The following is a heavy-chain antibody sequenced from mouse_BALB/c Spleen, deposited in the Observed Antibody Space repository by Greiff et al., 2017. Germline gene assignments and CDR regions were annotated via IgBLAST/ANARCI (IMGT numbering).Heavy chain of an antibody. CDR3: AHYDYDGFAY. CDR1: GYSITSGYY. D-gene: IGHD2-4*01. J-gene: IGHJ3*01. CDR2: ISYDGSN. V-gene: IGHV3-6*02. Sequence: EVQLQQSGPGLVKPSQSLSLTCSVTGYSITSGYYWNWIRQFPGNKLEWMGYISYDGSNNYNPSLKNRISITRDTSKNQFFLKLNSVTTEDTATYYCAHYDYDGFAYWGQGTLVTVSA.